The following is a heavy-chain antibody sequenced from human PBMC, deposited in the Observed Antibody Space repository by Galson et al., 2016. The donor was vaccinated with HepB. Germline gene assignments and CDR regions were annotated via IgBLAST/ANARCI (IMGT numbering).Heavy chain of an antibody. CDR2: IKQDGSEK. D-gene: IGHD5-24*01. CDR1: GLTVSGDY. V-gene: IGHV3-7*01. Sequence: SLRLSCAVSGLTVSGDYMSWVRQAPGKGLEWVANIKQDGSEKYYVDSVKGRFTISRDNAKNSLYLQMNSLRAEDTAVYYCAKEATHRGEGYNVDYWGQGALVTVSS. CDR3: AKEATHRGEGYNVDY. J-gene: IGHJ4*02.